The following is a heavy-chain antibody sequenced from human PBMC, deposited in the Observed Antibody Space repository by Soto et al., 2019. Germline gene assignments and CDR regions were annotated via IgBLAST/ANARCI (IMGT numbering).Heavy chain of an antibody. CDR2: ISAYNGHT. CDR3: ARVFTDYGDYKYYFDY. D-gene: IGHD4-17*01. CDR1: GYTFTSYG. V-gene: IGHV1-18*04. J-gene: IGHJ4*02. Sequence: GASVKVSCKASGYTFTSYGISWVRQAPGQGLEWMGWISAYNGHTNYAQRLQGSVTMTTDPSTRTAYMELRSLRSDDTAMYYCARVFTDYGDYKYYFDYWGQGTLVTVT.